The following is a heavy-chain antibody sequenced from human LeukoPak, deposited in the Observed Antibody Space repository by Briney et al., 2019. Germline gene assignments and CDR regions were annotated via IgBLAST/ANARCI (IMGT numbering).Heavy chain of an antibody. CDR1: GDFISSSNFY. D-gene: IGHD3-10*01. CDR2: IYHSGST. CDR3: VRLREYYGSGTYPTDY. J-gene: IGHJ4*02. Sequence: SDTLSLTCTVSGDFISSSNFYWGWIRQPPGKGPEWLGSIYHSGSTDYSPSLKSRVTITVDASTNQFSLRLSSVTAADTAVYYCVRLREYYGSGTYPTDYWGQGTLVTVSS. V-gene: IGHV4-39*01.